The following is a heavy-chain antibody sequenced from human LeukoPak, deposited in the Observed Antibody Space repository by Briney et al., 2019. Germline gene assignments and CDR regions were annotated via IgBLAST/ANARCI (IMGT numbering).Heavy chain of an antibody. D-gene: IGHD2/OR15-2a*01. J-gene: IGHJ4*02. CDR2: ISGSGGST. V-gene: IGHV3-23*01. CDR3: ARSGLSRFGF. Sequence: PGGSLRLSCAASGFTLSSYGMSWVRQAPGKGLEWVSGISGSGGSTYYADSVKGRFTISRDNSKNTLYLQMNSLRAEDTAVYYCARSGLSRFGFWGQGTLVTVSS. CDR1: GFTLSSYG.